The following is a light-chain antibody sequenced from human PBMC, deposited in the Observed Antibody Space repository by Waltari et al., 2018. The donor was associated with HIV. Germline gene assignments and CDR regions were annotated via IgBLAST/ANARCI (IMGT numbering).Light chain of an antibody. CDR1: QSFTNKY. Sequence: EVVLTQSPATLSLSPGDTATLSCGASQSFTNKYLAWFQQKPCLAPMLLIYDISSRATDIPDRFSGSGSGTDFTLTISRLEPEDFAVYYCHQYGSSPPFTFGGGTKVESK. CDR3: HQYGSSPPFT. CDR2: DIS. V-gene: IGKV3D-20*01. J-gene: IGKJ4*01.